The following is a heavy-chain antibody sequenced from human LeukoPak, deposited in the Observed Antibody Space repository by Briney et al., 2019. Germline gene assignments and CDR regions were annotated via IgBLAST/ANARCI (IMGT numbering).Heavy chain of an antibody. CDR1: GFDFGAYE. D-gene: IGHD3-22*01. Sequence: GGSLRLSCAASGFDFGAYEMNWVRQAPGKGPEWVAYFAGSDTTKYYADSVRGRFTISRDNAKNSLYLQMNSLRAEDTALYYCTTLGYHLDSWGQGTLVSVCS. V-gene: IGHV3-48*03. CDR2: FAGSDTTK. J-gene: IGHJ4*02. CDR3: TTLGYHLDS.